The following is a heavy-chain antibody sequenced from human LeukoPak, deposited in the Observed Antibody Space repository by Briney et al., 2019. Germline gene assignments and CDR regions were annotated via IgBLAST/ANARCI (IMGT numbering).Heavy chain of an antibody. D-gene: IGHD3-22*01. CDR2: IKSDGKT. J-gene: IGHJ1*01. V-gene: IGHV3-74*01. CDR3: ARAPSEVGGYYPEYFRH. Sequence: GGSLRLSCEASGFTSSRYWMHWVRQAPGKGLVWVSRIKSDGKTNYADSVKGRFTISRDNAKNTVSLQMDSLRAEDTGVYYCARAPSEVGGYYPEYFRHWGQGTLVTVSS. CDR1: GFTSSRYW.